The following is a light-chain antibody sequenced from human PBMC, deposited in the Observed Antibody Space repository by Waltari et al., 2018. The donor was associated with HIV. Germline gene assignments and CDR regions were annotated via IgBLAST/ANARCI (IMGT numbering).Light chain of an antibody. Sequence: QSVLTQPPSASGAPGQTVTISCSGSTSNVETQWAYWYQQLPGTAPNLLIYRNYQRPSGVPDRFSSSKSGASASLIISGLRSEDEADYFCGVWDSTLKQWLFGGRTKLTVL. CDR3: GVWDSTLKQWL. CDR1: TSNVETQW. J-gene: IGLJ3*02. CDR2: RNY. V-gene: IGLV1-47*01.